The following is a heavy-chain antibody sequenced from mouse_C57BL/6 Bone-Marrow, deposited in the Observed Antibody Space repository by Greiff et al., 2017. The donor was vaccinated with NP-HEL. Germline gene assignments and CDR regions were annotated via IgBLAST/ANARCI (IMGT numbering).Heavy chain of an antibody. V-gene: IGHV1-54*01. D-gene: IGHD2-2*01. Sequence: QVHVKQSGAELVRPGTSVKVSCKASGYAFTNYLIEWVKQRPGQGLEWIGVINPGSGGTNYNEKFKGKATLTADKSSSTAYMQLSSLTSEDSAVYFCARMLWLPHAMDYWGQGTSVTVSS. J-gene: IGHJ4*01. CDR1: GYAFTNYL. CDR2: INPGSGGT. CDR3: ARMLWLPHAMDY.